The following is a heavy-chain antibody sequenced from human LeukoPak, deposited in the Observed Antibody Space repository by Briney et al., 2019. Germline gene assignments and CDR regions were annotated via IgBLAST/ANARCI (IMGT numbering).Heavy chain of an antibody. Sequence: QPGGSLRLSCAASGFTFSSYAMSWVRQAPGKGLEWVSAISGSGGSTYYADSVKGRLTISRDNSKNTLYLQMNSLRAEDTAVYYCARDKLWLVTGNAFDIWGQGTMVTVSS. V-gene: IGHV3-23*01. CDR3: ARDKLWLVTGNAFDI. J-gene: IGHJ3*02. D-gene: IGHD6-19*01. CDR2: ISGSGGST. CDR1: GFTFSSYA.